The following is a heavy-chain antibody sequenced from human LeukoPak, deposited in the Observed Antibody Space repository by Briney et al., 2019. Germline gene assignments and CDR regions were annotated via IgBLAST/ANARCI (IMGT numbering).Heavy chain of an antibody. D-gene: IGHD5-12*01. V-gene: IGHV4-34*01. J-gene: IGHJ6*02. CDR2: INHSGST. CDR1: GGSFSGYY. CDR3: ARGRDIVATTRRYYYGMDV. Sequence: SETLSLTCVVYGGSFSGYYWSWIRQPPGKGLEWIGEINHSGSTNYNPSLKSRVTISVDTSKNQFSLKLSSVTAADTAVYYCARGRDIVATTRRYYYGMDVWGQGTTVTVSS.